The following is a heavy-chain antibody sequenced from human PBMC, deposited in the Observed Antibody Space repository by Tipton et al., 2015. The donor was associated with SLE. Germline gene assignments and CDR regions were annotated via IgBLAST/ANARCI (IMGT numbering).Heavy chain of an antibody. CDR1: GGSISSYY. D-gene: IGHD6-13*01. V-gene: IGHV4-4*07. Sequence: TLSLTCTVSGGSISSYYWSWIRQPAGKVLEWIGRIYTTVSTNYNPSLKSRVTMSVDTSKNQFSLKLSSVTAADTAVYYCARGSSWAFDYWGQGTLVTVSS. CDR2: IYTTVST. J-gene: IGHJ4*02. CDR3: ARGSSWAFDY.